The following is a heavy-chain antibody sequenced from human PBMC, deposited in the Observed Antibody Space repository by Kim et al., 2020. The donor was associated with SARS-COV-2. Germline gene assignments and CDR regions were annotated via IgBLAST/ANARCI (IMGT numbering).Heavy chain of an antibody. D-gene: IGHD4-17*01. CDR2: IYQSANT. J-gene: IGHJ4*01. V-gene: IGHV4-39*02. CDR3: ASDDYGDFEFDY. Sequence: SETLSLTCTVSGGSISSSTYYWGWIRQPPGKGLEWIGSIYQSANTYYNPYLKSRVTISGDPAKNQVSLKMTSVTAADTAIYYCASDDYGDFEFDYWGHGVLVTVAS. CDR1: GGSISSSTYY.